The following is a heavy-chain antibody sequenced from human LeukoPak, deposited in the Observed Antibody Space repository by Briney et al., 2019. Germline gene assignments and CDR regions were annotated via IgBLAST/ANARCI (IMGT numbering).Heavy chain of an antibody. J-gene: IGHJ4*02. CDR1: GFTFSDYY. CDR3: ASSMGIATRPYYFDY. D-gene: IGHD6-6*01. V-gene: IGHV3-11*06. CDR2: SSSGGSYT. Sequence: GGSLRLSCAAPGFTFSDYYMTWIRQAPGKGLEWVSYSSSGGSYTDYSDSVKGRFTISRDNAKNSLYLQMNVLRAEDTAVYYCASSMGIATRPYYFDYWGQGTLVTVSS.